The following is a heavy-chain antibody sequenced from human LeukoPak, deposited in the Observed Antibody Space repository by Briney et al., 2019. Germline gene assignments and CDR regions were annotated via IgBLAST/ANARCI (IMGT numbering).Heavy chain of an antibody. V-gene: IGHV3-30*04. CDR3: AREVDTAMVMMGF. J-gene: IGHJ4*02. D-gene: IGHD5-18*01. CDR2: ISYDGSNK. Sequence: GGSLRLSCAASGFTFSSYAMHWVRQAPGKGLEWVAVISYDGSNKYYADSVKGRFTISRDNSKNTLYLQMNSLRAEDTAVYYCAREVDTAMVMMGFWGQGTLVTVSS. CDR1: GFTFSSYA.